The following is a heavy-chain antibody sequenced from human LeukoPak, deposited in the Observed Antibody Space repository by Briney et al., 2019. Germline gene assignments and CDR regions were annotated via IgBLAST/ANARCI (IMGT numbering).Heavy chain of an antibody. Sequence: PGRSLRLSCAASGFTFSSYAMHWVRQAPGQRLEWMGWINAGNGNTKYSQKFQGRVTITRDTSASTAYMELSSLRSEDTAVYYCARDRGFLEWLPNDLWGQGTLVTVSS. CDR2: INAGNGNT. V-gene: IGHV1-3*01. J-gene: IGHJ4*02. CDR1: GFTFSSYA. CDR3: ARDRGFLEWLPNDL. D-gene: IGHD3-3*01.